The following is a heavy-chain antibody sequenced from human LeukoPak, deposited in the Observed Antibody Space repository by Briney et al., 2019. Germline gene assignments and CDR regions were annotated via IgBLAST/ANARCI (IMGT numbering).Heavy chain of an antibody. Sequence: PGGSLRLSCAASGFTFSNSCMSWVRQAPGKGLEWVGRIKSKTDGGTTDYAAPVKCRFTISRDDSKNTLYPQMNSLKPEDTAVYYCTTVNYGDYDPWGQGTLVTVSS. CDR1: GFTFSNSC. J-gene: IGHJ5*02. CDR3: TTVNYGDYDP. D-gene: IGHD4-17*01. CDR2: IKSKTDGGTT. V-gene: IGHV3-15*01.